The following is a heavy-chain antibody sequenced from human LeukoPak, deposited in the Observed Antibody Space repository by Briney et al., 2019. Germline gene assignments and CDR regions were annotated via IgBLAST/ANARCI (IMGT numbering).Heavy chain of an antibody. D-gene: IGHD1-26*01. CDR2: ISSSGTTV. Sequence: PGGSLRLSCTASGFSFSSFEMNWVRQAPGKGLEWVSYISSSGTTVYYADSVKGRFTISRDNARNSLFLQMNSLGVEDTAVYYCARALVGAPRPNDAFDLWGQGTMVTVSS. CDR3: ARALVGAPRPNDAFDL. CDR1: GFSFSSFE. V-gene: IGHV3-48*03. J-gene: IGHJ3*01.